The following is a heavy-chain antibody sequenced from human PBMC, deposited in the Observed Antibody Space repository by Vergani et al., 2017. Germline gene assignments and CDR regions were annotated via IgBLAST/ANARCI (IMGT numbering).Heavy chain of an antibody. Sequence: VQLLESGGGLVQPGGSLRLSCAASGFTFSSYGMHWVRQAPGKGLEWVAFIRYDGSNKYYADSVKGRFTISRDNSKNTLYLQMNSLRAEDTAVYYCAKDLGFLEWLYYGMDVWGQGTTVTVSS. CDR3: AKDLGFLEWLYYGMDV. V-gene: IGHV3-30*02. J-gene: IGHJ6*02. CDR2: IRYDGSNK. D-gene: IGHD3-3*01. CDR1: GFTFSSYG.